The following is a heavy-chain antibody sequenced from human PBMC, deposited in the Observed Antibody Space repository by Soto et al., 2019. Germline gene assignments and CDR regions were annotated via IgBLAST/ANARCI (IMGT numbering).Heavy chain of an antibody. D-gene: IGHD2-15*01. CDR2: ISAGSEGA. J-gene: IGHJ4*02. V-gene: IGHV3-23*01. Sequence: EVQLLESGGGLAQPGGALRLSCAASGFTFSSHAMSWVRQAPGKGLEWISSISAGSEGAYYADSVKGRFTISRDNSNNTLYLQMNSLRAEDTAVYYCARDLWWYLHWGQGTLVTVSS. CDR3: ARDLWWYLH. CDR1: GFTFSSHA.